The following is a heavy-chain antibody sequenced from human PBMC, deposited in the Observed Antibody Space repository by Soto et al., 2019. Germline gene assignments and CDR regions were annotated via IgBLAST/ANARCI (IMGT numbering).Heavy chain of an antibody. Sequence: GGSLRLSCAASGFTFSSYAMSWVRQAPGKGLEWVSAISGSGGSTYYADSVKGRFTISRDNSKNTLYLQMNSLRAEDTAVYYCAKVGVDSGSYPLYWSFDLWGRGTLVTVSS. CDR3: AKVGVDSGSYPLYWSFDL. D-gene: IGHD1-26*01. V-gene: IGHV3-23*01. CDR2: ISGSGGST. J-gene: IGHJ2*01. CDR1: GFTFSSYA.